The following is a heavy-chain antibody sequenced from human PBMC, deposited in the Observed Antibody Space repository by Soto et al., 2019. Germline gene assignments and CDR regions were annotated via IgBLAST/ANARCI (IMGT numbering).Heavy chain of an antibody. CDR3: ARDEDCSSTSCPGAFDT. Sequence: QVQLVQSGAEVKKPGASVKVSCKASGYTFTGYYMYWVRQAPGQGLEWMGWINPNSGGTNYAQKFQGRGTMTRDTSISTAYMELSRRRSDDTAVYYCARDEDCSSTSCPGAFDTWGQGTMVTVSS. CDR2: INPNSGGT. CDR1: GYTFTGYY. V-gene: IGHV1-2*02. J-gene: IGHJ3*02. D-gene: IGHD2-2*01.